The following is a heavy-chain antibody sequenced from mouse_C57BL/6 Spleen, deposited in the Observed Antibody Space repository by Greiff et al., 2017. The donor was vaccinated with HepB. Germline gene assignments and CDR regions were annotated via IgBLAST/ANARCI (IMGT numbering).Heavy chain of an antibody. Sequence: EVQLQESGGGLVKPGGSLKLSCAASGFTFSSYAMSWVRQTPEKRLEWVATISDGGSYTYYPDNVKGRFTISRDNAKNNLYLQMSHLKSEDTAMYYCARREALFDYWGQGTTLTVSS. V-gene: IGHV5-4*01. CDR2: ISDGGSYT. J-gene: IGHJ2*01. CDR3: ARREALFDY. CDR1: GFTFSSYA.